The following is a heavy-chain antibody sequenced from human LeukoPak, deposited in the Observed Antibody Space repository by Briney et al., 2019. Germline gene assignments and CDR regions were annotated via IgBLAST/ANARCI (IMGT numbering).Heavy chain of an antibody. CDR1: GGSISSYY. D-gene: IGHD5-24*01. CDR2: IYYSGST. V-gene: IGHV4-59*01. Sequence: KPSETLSLTCTVSGGSISSYYWSWIRQPPGKGLEWIGYIYYSGSTNYNPSLKSRVTISVDTSKNQFSLKLSSVTAADTAVYYCARDLQQDGYSDYWGQGTLVTVSS. CDR3: ARDLQQDGYSDY. J-gene: IGHJ4*02.